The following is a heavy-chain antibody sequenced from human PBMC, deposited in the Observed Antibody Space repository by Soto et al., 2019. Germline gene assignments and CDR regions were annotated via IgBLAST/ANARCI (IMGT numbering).Heavy chain of an antibody. J-gene: IGHJ4*02. D-gene: IGHD2-15*01. Sequence: EVQLVESGGGLVQPGGSLRLSCAASGFTFSAYWMTWVRQAPGKGLEWVANIKQDGSEKYYVDSVKGRFTISRDNARNSLNLKMTGLRAEDTAVYYCATHSGTYFDYWGRGTLVTVSS. CDR1: GFTFSAYW. CDR3: ATHSGTYFDY. V-gene: IGHV3-7*02. CDR2: IKQDGSEK.